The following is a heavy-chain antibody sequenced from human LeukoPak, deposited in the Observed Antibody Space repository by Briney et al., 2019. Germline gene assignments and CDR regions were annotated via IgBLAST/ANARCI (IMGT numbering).Heavy chain of an antibody. CDR3: ARDSTTVTSSGFDY. CDR1: GFTFSSYS. Sequence: GGSLRLSCAASGFTFSSYSMSWVRQAPGKGLEWVSAISGSGGSTYYADSVKGRFTISRDNSKNMLYLQMNSLRAEDTAVYYCARDSTTVTSSGFDYWGQGTLVTVSS. V-gene: IGHV3-23*01. D-gene: IGHD4-17*01. CDR2: ISGSGGST. J-gene: IGHJ4*02.